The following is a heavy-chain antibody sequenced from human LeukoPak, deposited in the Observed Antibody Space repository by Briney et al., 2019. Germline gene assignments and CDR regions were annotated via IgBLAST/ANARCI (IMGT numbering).Heavy chain of an antibody. CDR1: GFTFSSYA. Sequence: GGSLRLSGAASGFTFSSYAMNWVRQAPGKGLEWVSLISGSGDSTYYADSVKGRFTISRDNSKNTLYLQMNSLRAEDTAVYYCAKRLYDNSGHDYWGQGTLVTVSS. CDR2: ISGSGDST. J-gene: IGHJ4*02. CDR3: AKRLYDNSGHDY. V-gene: IGHV3-23*01. D-gene: IGHD3-22*01.